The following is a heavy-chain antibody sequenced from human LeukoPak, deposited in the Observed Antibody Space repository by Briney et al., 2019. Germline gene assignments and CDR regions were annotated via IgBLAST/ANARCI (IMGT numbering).Heavy chain of an antibody. CDR2: ISGSGATT. CDR1: GFTFSSYA. CDR3: AKDDLGEGWSRGYFDY. V-gene: IGHV3-23*01. J-gene: IGHJ4*02. D-gene: IGHD6-19*01. Sequence: GGSLRLSCAASGFTFSSYAMSWVRQAPGKGLEWVSVISGSGATTYYADSVKGRFTIFRDNSKNTLYLQMNSLRAEDTAVYYCAKDDLGEGWSRGYFDYWGQGTLVTVPS.